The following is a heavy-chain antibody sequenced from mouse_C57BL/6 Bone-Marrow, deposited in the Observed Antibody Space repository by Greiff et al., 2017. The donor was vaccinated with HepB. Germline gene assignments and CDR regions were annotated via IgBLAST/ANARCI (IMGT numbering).Heavy chain of an antibody. V-gene: IGHV1-81*01. CDR2: IYPRSGNT. CDR1: GYTFTSYG. CDR3: ARREITTVVAPHFDY. Sequence: VKLMESGAELARPGASVKLSCKASGYTFTSYGISWVKQRTGQGLEWIGEIYPRSGNTYYNEKFKGKATLTADKSSSTAYMELRSLTSEDSAVYFCARREITTVVAPHFDYWGQGTTLTVSS. J-gene: IGHJ2*01. D-gene: IGHD1-1*01.